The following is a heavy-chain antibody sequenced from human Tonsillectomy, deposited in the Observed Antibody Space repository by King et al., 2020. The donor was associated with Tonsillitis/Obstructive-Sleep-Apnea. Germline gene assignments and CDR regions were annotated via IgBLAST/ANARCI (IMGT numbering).Heavy chain of an antibody. J-gene: IGHJ4*02. Sequence: VQLVQSGAEVKKPGASVKVSCKASGYTFTGNYIHWVRQAPGQGLEWLGIINPSDSITTYAQRFQGRVTMTRDTSKSTVNMELSSLRSDDTAVYYCVRDDKDGRHLDYWGQGSLVTVSS. V-gene: IGHV1-46*01. CDR2: INPSDSIT. D-gene: IGHD2-15*01. CDR3: VRDDKDGRHLDY. CDR1: GYTFTGNY.